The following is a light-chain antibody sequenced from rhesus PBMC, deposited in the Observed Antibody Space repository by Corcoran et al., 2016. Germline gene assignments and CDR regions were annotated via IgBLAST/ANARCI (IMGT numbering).Light chain of an antibody. CDR1: QGISSW. CDR2: KAS. Sequence: DIQMTQSPSSLSASVGDTVTITCRASQGISSWLAWYQQKPGKAPKLLIYKASRLQSGVPSRFSGSGSWKDFPLTISSLQSEDFATYYCQQYSSRPLTFGGGTKVELK. J-gene: IGKJ4*01. V-gene: IGKV1-22*01. CDR3: QQYSSRPLT.